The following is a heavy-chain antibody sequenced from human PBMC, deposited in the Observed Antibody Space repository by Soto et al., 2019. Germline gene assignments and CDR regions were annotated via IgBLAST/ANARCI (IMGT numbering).Heavy chain of an antibody. V-gene: IGHV4-34*02. D-gene: IGHD3-3*01. Sequence: QVQVQQWGAGLLKPSETLSLTCAVYGGSFNDYWWSWIRQSPGGGLEWIGEIFQSVTSNYNPSLKCRVTMSIDTSKSQVSLKLTSVTAADTAIYYCARGRSYTWTFGGQGSLVAVSS. CDR2: IFQSVTS. CDR1: GGSFNDYW. J-gene: IGHJ4*02. CDR3: ARGRSYTWTF.